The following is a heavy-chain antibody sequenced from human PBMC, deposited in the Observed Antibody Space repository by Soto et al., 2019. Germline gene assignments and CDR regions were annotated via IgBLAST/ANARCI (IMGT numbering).Heavy chain of an antibody. CDR3: ARSSVAAGYFDY. V-gene: IGHV1-45*02. CDR2: ITPFNGNT. D-gene: IGHD5-12*01. J-gene: IGHJ4*02. Sequence: SVKVSCKASGYTVTYRYLHWVRQAPGQALEWMGWITPFNGNTNYAQKFQDRVTITRDRSMSTAYMELSSLRSEDTAMYYCARSSVAAGYFDYWGQGTLVTVSS. CDR1: GYTVTYRY.